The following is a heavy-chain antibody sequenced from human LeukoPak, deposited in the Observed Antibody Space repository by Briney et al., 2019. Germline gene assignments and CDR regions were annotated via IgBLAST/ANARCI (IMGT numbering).Heavy chain of an antibody. CDR1: GGSFSGYY. V-gene: IGHV4-34*01. Sequence: PSETLSLTCAVYGGSFSGYYWSWIRQPPGKGLEWIGEINHSGSTNYNPSLKSRATISVDTSKNQFSLKLSSVTAADTAVYYCARDRYSSSWYAKGGYFQHWGQGTLVTVSS. D-gene: IGHD6-13*01. J-gene: IGHJ1*01. CDR2: INHSGST. CDR3: ARDRYSSSWYAKGGYFQH.